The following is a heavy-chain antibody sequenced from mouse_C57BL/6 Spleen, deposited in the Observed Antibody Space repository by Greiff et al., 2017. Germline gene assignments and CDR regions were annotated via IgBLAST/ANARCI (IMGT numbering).Heavy chain of an antibody. CDR2: IYPGDGDT. D-gene: IGHD1-1*01. CDR3: ASVYYYGTFDY. V-gene: IGHV1-82*01. J-gene: IGHJ2*01. Sequence: VQLQQSGPELVKPGASVKISCKASGYAFSSSWMNWVKQRPGKGLEWIGRIYPGDGDTNYNGKFKGTATLTADKSSSTAYMQLSSLTSEDSAVYFCASVYYYGTFDYWGQGTTLTVSS. CDR1: GYAFSSSW.